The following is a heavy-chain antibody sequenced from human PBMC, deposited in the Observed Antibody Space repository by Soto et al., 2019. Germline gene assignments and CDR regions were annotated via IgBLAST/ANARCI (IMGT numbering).Heavy chain of an antibody. CDR3: ARQDYDILTGYYSYFDY. V-gene: IGHV1-18*01. CDR1: GYTFTSYG. Sequence: ASVKVSCKASGYTFTSYGISWVRQAPGQGLEWMGWISAYNGNTNYAQKLQGRVTMTTDTSTSTAYMELRSLRSDDTAVYYCARQDYDILTGYYSYFDYWGQGTLVTVS. J-gene: IGHJ4*02. D-gene: IGHD3-9*01. CDR2: ISAYNGNT.